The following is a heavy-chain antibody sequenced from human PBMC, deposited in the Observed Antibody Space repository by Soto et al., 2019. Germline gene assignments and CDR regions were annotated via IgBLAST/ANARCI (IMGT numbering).Heavy chain of an antibody. CDR3: GRSVVGATGEILYNAMDV. J-gene: IGHJ6*02. V-gene: IGHV1-3*01. CDR2: INPASGHT. Sequence: QVQLVQSGAEVKKPGASVKVSCKASGYTFTTYALHWVRQAPGQRPEWMGWINPASGHTKYSKKFQDRVTITRDTAASTGCIELSSPRSEDTAVYYCGRSVVGATGEILYNAMDVWGQVTTVTVSS. D-gene: IGHD1-26*01. CDR1: GYTFTTYA.